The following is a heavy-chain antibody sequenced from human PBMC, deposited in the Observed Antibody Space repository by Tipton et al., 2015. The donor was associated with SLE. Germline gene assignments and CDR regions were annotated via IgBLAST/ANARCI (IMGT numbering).Heavy chain of an antibody. Sequence: TLSLTCIVSGGSISSGTGNWGWIRQPPGKGLEWIGSLYYSGSTYYNPSLKSRVTMSVDSSKNQFSLNMNSLTAADTAVYFCARHGDQLGIYWYFDLWGRGTLVTVSS. V-gene: IGHV4-39*07. CDR1: GGSISSGTGN. CDR2: LYYSGST. CDR3: ARHGDQLGIYWYFDL. D-gene: IGHD7-27*01. J-gene: IGHJ2*01.